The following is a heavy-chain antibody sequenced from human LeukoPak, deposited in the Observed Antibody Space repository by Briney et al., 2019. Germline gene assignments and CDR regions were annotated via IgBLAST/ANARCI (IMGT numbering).Heavy chain of an antibody. V-gene: IGHV3-74*01. Sequence: PGGSLRLSCAASGFTFSSYWMHWVRQAPGKGLVWVSHINSDGSSTNYADSVKGRFTISRDNAENTLYLQMNSLRAEDTAVYYYATLGSYFDFWGQGTLVTVSS. CDR2: INSDGSST. CDR1: GFTFSSYW. CDR3: ATLGSYFDF. D-gene: IGHD3-10*01. J-gene: IGHJ4*02.